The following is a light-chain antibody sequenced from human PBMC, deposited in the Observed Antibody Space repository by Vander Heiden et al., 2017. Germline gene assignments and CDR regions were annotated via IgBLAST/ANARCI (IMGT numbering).Light chain of an antibody. CDR1: SDINVGSYT. Sequence: QPVLTQPPSSSASPGESARLTCTLPSDINVGSYTIYWYQQKPGSLPRYLLYYYSDSDKGQGSGVPSRFSGSKDASANTGILLISGLQSEDEADYYCMIWPSNAWVFGGGTKLTVL. CDR3: MIWPSNAWV. CDR2: YYSDSDK. J-gene: IGLJ3*02. V-gene: IGLV5-37*01.